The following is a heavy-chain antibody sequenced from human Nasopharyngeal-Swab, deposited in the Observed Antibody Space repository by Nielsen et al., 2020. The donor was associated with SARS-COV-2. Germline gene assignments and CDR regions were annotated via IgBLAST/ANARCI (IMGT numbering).Heavy chain of an antibody. CDR3: ARDLGYNWFDS. CDR2: ISRSGGTI. D-gene: IGHD7-27*01. J-gene: IGHJ5*01. CDR1: GFTFSSYE. Sequence: GESLKISCAASGFTFSSYEMNWVRQVPGKGLEWVSYISRSGGTIYYADSVKGRFTISRDNAKNSLYLQMNSLRAEDTSVYYCARDLGYNWFDSWGQGTLVTVSS. V-gene: IGHV3-48*03.